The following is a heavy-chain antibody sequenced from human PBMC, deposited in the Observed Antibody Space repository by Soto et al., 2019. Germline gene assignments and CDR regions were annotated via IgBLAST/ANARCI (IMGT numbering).Heavy chain of an antibody. V-gene: IGHV1-69*01. D-gene: IGHD3-22*01. CDR3: AGDGSDYSTSGHYDP. J-gene: IGHJ5*02. Sequence: QVQLVQSGAEVKKPGSSVKVSCKVTGGTHSSYAITWVRQAPGQGLEWMGGIIPIFGTRDYAQKFQGRVTITADPSTSTAYLELSGLTSDDTAVYYCAGDGSDYSTSGHYDPWGQGTLVTVSS. CDR1: GGTHSSYA. CDR2: IIPIFGTR.